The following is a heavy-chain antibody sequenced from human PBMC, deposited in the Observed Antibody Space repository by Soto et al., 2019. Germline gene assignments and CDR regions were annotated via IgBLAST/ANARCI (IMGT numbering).Heavy chain of an antibody. J-gene: IGHJ4*02. CDR1: GFTFSSYE. CDR3: ASSPDSGGYYQS. CDR2: ISSSGSTI. D-gene: IGHD3-22*01. V-gene: IGHV3-48*03. Sequence: PGGSLRLSCAASGFTFSSYEMNWVRQAPGKGLEWVSYISSSGSTIYYADSVKGRFTISRDNAKNSLYLQMNSLRAEDTAVYYCASSPDSGGYYQSWGQGTLVTVSS.